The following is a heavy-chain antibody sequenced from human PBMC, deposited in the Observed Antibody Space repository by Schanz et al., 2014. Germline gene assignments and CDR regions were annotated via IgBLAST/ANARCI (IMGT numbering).Heavy chain of an antibody. D-gene: IGHD1-1*01. CDR2: IHSTGGTT. Sequence: QVQLVQSGPEVRTPGTSVKVSCKASGYTFTGYYIHWVRQAPGQGLEWMGIIHSTGGTTSHAQKFQGRVTMTRDTSTSTVYMELSSLRSEDTAVYYCVRELSGGTFDYWGQGALVTVSS. J-gene: IGHJ4*02. CDR3: VRELSGGTFDY. CDR1: GYTFTGYY. V-gene: IGHV1-46*01.